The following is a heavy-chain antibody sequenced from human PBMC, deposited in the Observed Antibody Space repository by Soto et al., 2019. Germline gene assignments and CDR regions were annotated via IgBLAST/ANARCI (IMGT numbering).Heavy chain of an antibody. CDR2: IYSTGTT. D-gene: IGHD4-17*01. J-gene: IGHJ4*02. Sequence: PSETLSLTCTVSGGSIMSYYWSWLRQPAGKGLEWIGRIYSTGTTTYNPALKSRVTMSVDRSKNQFSLKLTSVTAADTAVYYCAREAGDDYGDFDDYWGQGTQVTVSS. CDR3: AREAGDDYGDFDDY. V-gene: IGHV4-4*07. CDR1: GGSIMSYY.